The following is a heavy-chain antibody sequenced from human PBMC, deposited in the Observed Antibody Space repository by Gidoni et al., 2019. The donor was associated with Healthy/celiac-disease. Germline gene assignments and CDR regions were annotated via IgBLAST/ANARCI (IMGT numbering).Heavy chain of an antibody. V-gene: IGHV3-33*01. CDR2: IWYDGSNK. CDR3: ARGGDGDIVVVPALQY. Sequence: QVQLVESGGVVVQPGRSLRLSCAASGFTFRSYGMHWVRQAPGKGLEWGAVIWYDGSNKYYADSVKGRFTISRDNSKNTLYLQMNSLRAEDTAVYYCARGGDGDIVVVPALQYWGQGTLVTVSS. J-gene: IGHJ4*02. D-gene: IGHD2-2*01. CDR1: GFTFRSYG.